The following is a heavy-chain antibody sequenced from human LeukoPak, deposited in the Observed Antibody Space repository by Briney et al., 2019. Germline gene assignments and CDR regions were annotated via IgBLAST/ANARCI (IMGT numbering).Heavy chain of an antibody. CDR2: IYYSGST. Sequence: SETLSLTCTVSGGSISSSSYYWGWIRQPPGKGLEWMGSIYYSGSTYYNPSLKSRVTISVDTSKTQFSLKLSSVTAADTAVYYRYVLPDYWGQGTLVTVSS. CDR3: YVLPDY. CDR1: GGSISSSSYY. V-gene: IGHV4-39*01. J-gene: IGHJ4*02. D-gene: IGHD3-16*01.